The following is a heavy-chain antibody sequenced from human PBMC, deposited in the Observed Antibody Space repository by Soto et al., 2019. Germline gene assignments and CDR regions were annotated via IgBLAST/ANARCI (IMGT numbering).Heavy chain of an antibody. J-gene: IGHJ3*02. D-gene: IGHD3-16*01. CDR3: AKGPRGRLRTLDAFDI. CDR1: GFTFSSYA. V-gene: IGHV3-23*01. Sequence: EVQLLESGGGLVQPGGSLRLSCAASGFTFSSYAMSWVRQAPGKGLEWVSAISGSGGSTYYADSVKGRFTISRDNSKNTLYLQMNSLRAEDTAVYYCAKGPRGRLRTLDAFDIWGQGTMVTVSS. CDR2: ISGSGGST.